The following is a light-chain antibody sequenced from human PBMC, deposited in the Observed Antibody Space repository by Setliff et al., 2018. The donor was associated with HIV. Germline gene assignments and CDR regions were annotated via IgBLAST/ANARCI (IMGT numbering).Light chain of an antibody. J-gene: IGLJ1*01. CDR1: SSDVGGYNR. Sequence: QSVLTQPPSVSGSPGQSVTISCTGTSSDVGGYNRVSWYQQHPGKAPKLMIYEVSKRPSGVSNRFSGSKSGNTASLTISGLQAEDEADYFCCSYAGSSTVFGTGTKVTVL. CDR3: CSYAGSSTV. V-gene: IGLV2-23*02. CDR2: EVS.